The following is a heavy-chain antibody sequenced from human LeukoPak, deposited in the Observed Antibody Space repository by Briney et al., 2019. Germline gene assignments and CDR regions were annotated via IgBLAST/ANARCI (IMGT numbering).Heavy chain of an antibody. J-gene: IGHJ5*02. CDR1: GGSISSYY. CDR3: ARGRSSSWYNQAWWFDP. V-gene: IGHV4-59*01. D-gene: IGHD6-13*01. Sequence: SETLSLTCTVSGGSISSYYWSWIRQPPGKGLEWIGYIYYSGSTNYNPSLKSRVTISVDTSKNQFSLKLSSATAADTAVYYCARGRSSSWYNQAWWFDPWGQGTLVTVSS. CDR2: IYYSGST.